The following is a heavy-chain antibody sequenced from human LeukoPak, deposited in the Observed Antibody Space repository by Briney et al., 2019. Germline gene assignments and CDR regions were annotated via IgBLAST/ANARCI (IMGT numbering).Heavy chain of an antibody. V-gene: IGHV4-39*07. CDR3: ARALSSYYYDSSAYFSVFDY. D-gene: IGHD3-22*01. CDR1: GGSISSYY. CDR2: FYHGGST. J-gene: IGHJ4*02. Sequence: SETLSLTCTVSGGSISSYYWDWIRQPPGKGLEWIGTFYHGGSTYYNPSLKSRVTISVDTSKNQFSLKLSSVTAADTAVYYCARALSSYYYDSSAYFSVFDYWGQGTLVTVSS.